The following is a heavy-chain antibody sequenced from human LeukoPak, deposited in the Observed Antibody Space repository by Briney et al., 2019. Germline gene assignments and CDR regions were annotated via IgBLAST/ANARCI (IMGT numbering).Heavy chain of an antibody. V-gene: IGHV3-23*01. D-gene: IGHD3-10*01. CDR3: AKDGYGSESLRAYYYYYMDV. CDR1: GFSISSGY. J-gene: IGHJ6*03. Sequence: SSETLSLTCTVSGFSISSGYFWGWIRQPPGKGLEWVSVVSGSGSTTYYARSVKGRFTVSRDNSKNTLYLQMNSLRAEDTAVYYCAKDGYGSESLRAYYYYYMDVWGKGTTVTISS. CDR2: VSGSGSTT.